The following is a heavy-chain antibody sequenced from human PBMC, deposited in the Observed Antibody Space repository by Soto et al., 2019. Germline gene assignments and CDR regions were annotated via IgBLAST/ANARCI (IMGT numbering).Heavy chain of an antibody. CDR1: GGSISSYY. CDR3: ARAPSENYDSSGLVPYYFDY. CDR2: IYYSGST. J-gene: IGHJ4*02. Sequence: SETLSLTCTVSGGSISSYYWSWIRQPPGKGLDWIGYIYYSGSTNYNPSLKSRVTISVDTSKNQFSLKLSSVTAADMAVYYCARAPSENYDSSGLVPYYFDYWGQGTLVTVSS. D-gene: IGHD3-22*01. V-gene: IGHV4-59*08.